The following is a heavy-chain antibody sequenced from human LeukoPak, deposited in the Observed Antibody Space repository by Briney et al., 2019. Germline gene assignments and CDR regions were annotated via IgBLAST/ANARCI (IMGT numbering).Heavy chain of an antibody. CDR2: IYSGGRT. Sequence: PGGSLRLSCAVSGFTASNNYMNWVRQAPGKGLEWVSIIYSGGRTYYADSAKGRFTISRDIFKNTVYLQMNSLRAEDTAVYYCAREGATTAFDYWGQGTLVTVSS. J-gene: IGHJ4*02. CDR1: GFTASNNY. V-gene: IGHV3-53*01. D-gene: IGHD1-26*01. CDR3: AREGATTAFDY.